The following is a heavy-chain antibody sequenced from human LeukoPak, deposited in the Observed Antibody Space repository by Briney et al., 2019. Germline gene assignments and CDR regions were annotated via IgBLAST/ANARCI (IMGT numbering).Heavy chain of an antibody. CDR3: ARRIDSRYFFDF. J-gene: IGHJ4*02. CDR1: GYSFTTYW. D-gene: IGHD6-13*01. Sequence: GESLKISCKGSGYSFTTYWIAWVRQMPGKGLEWMGIIYPGDSDTRYSPSFRGQVTISADKSLSTAYLQWGSLKASDTAMYYCARRIDSRYFFDFWGQGTLVTVSS. V-gene: IGHV5-51*01. CDR2: IYPGDSDT.